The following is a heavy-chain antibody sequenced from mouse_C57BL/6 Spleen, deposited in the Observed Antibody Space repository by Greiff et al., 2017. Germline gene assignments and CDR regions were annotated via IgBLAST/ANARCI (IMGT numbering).Heavy chain of an antibody. J-gene: IGHJ1*03. CDR2: IDPSDSET. D-gene: IGHD2-5*01. CDR3: ARDSNSWYFDV. Sequence: VQLQQPGAELVRPGSSVKLSCKASGYTFTSYWMHWVKQRPIQGLEWIGNIDPSDSETHYNQKFKDKATLTVDKSSSTAYMQLSSLTAEDSAVYYCARDSNSWYFDVWGTGTTVTVSS. CDR1: GYTFTSYW. V-gene: IGHV1-52*01.